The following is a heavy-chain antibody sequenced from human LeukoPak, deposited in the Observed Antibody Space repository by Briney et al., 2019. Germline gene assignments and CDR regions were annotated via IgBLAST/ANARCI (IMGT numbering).Heavy chain of an antibody. V-gene: IGHV4-59*08. J-gene: IGHJ3*02. CDR2: IYYSGST. D-gene: IGHD2-15*01. Sequence: SSETLSLTCTVSGGSINSYYWSWIRQPPGKGLEWIGYIYYSGSTNYNPSLKSRVTISVDTSNNKFSLKLTSLTAADTAVYYCVSHLSAGRPAFDIWGQGTMVTVSS. CDR1: GGSINSYY. CDR3: VSHLSAGRPAFDI.